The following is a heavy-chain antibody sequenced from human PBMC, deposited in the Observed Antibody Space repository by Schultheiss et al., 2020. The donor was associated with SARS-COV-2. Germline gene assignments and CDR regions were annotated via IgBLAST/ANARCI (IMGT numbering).Heavy chain of an antibody. V-gene: IGHV1-58*01. CDR3: ARGSGTKPYYYYGMDV. CDR2: IVVGSGNT. D-gene: IGHD3-10*01. CDR1: GFTFTSSA. J-gene: IGHJ6*02. Sequence: SVKVSCKASGFTFTSSAVQWVRQARGQRLEWIGWIVVGSGNTNYAQKFQERVTITRDMSTSTAYMELRSLRSEDTAVYYCARGSGTKPYYYYGMDVWGQGTTVTVSS.